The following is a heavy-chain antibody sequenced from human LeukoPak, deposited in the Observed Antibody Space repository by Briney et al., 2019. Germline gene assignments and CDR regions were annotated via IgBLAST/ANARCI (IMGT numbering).Heavy chain of an antibody. D-gene: IGHD5-12*01. J-gene: IGHJ4*02. V-gene: IGHV3-7*03. CDR2: IKQDGSEK. Sequence: GGSLRLSCAASGFTFSSYWMSWVRQAPGKGLEWVANIKQDGSEKYFVDSVKGRFTISRDNAKNSLYLQMNSLRAEDTAVYYCARGSADHIALFDYWGQGALVTVSA. CDR1: GFTFSSYW. CDR3: ARGSADHIALFDY.